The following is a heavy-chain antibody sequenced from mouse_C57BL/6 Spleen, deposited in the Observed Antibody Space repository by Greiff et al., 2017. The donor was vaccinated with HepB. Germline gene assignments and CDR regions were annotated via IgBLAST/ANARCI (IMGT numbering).Heavy chain of an antibody. V-gene: IGHV1-26*01. CDR3: ARWEFITTVVADY. CDR2: INPNNGGT. D-gene: IGHD1-1*01. Sequence: VQLQQSGPELVKPGASVKISCKASGYTFTDYYMNWVKQSHGKSLERIGDINPNNGGTSYNQKFKGKATLTVDKSSSTAYMELRSLTSEDSAVYYCARWEFITTVVADYWGQGTTLTVSS. CDR1: GYTFTDYY. J-gene: IGHJ2*01.